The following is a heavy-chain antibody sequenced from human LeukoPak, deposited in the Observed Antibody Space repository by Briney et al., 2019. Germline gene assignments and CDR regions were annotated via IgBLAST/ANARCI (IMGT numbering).Heavy chain of an antibody. CDR1: GGSINSDSYQ. CDR2: SYTSGST. J-gene: IGHJ5*02. Sequence: PSQTLSLTCTVSGGSINSDSYQWRWIRRPAGKGMEWIGRSYTSGSTNYNPSLKNRATISVDTSKNQFSLKLTSVTAADTAVYYCARGRGGTYYWYDPWGQGTLVTVSS. V-gene: IGHV4-61*02. CDR3: ARGRGGTYYWYDP. D-gene: IGHD1-26*01.